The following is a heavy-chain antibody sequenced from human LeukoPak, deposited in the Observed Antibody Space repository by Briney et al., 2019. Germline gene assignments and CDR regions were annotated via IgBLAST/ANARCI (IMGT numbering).Heavy chain of an antibody. D-gene: IGHD3-3*01. J-gene: IGHJ4*02. CDR1: GGSFSGYY. CDR2: VNHSGNT. V-gene: IGHV4-34*01. CDR3: ATGHDRGDYTWDF. Sequence: PSETLSLTCAVYGGSFSGYYWSWIRQPPGKGLEWIGEVNHSGNTNYNPSLKSRVTLSVDTSKKQLSLNLTSVTAADTAVYYCATGHDRGDYTWDFRGQGTLVTVPS.